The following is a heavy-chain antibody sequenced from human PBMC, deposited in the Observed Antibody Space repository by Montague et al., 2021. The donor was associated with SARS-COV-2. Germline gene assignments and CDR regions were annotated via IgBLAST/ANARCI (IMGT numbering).Heavy chain of an antibody. J-gene: IGHJ6*03. V-gene: IGHV4-34*01. CDR1: GTSFSGYY. D-gene: IGHD3-10*01. CDR3: ARLRDGVVPSPILGVGPYYSYYYMDV. CDR2: INHGGST. Sequence: SETLSLTCAVHGTSFSGYYWNWIRQPPGKGLEWIGEINHGGSTKYSPSLKSRLTISAYTSKHQFSLKPTSVAAADTAVYYCARLRDGVVPSPILGVGPYYSYYYMDVWGRGTTVTVSS.